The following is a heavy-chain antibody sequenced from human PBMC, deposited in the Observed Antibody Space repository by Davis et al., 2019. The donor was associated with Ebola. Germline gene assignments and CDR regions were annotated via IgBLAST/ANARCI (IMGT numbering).Heavy chain of an antibody. D-gene: IGHD3-16*01. J-gene: IGHJ4*02. V-gene: IGHV6-1*01. CDR1: GDSISSNSAV. CDR3: ARVSWGLSKAFDN. CDR2: TYSSSKWYT. Sequence: HSQTLSLTCDISGDSISSNSAVWNWIRQSPSRGLEWLGRTYSSSKWYTDYATSVNSRITINPDTSKNQFSLHLNSVTPEDTAVYYCARVSWGLSKAFDNWGQGTLVTVSS.